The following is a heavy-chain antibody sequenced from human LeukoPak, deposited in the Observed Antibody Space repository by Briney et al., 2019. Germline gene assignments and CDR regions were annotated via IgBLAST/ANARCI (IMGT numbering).Heavy chain of an antibody. CDR1: GFTFSSYA. D-gene: IGHD6-19*01. J-gene: IGHJ4*02. CDR2: ISGGAGGA. CDR3: AKGLLAVAGTHY. Sequence: PGGSLRLSCAASGFTFSSYAMNWVRQAPGKGLEWVSSISGGAGGAAYADSVKGRFTMSRDNSKNTLYLQMNSLRAEDTAVYYCAKGLLAVAGTHYWGQGTLVTVSS. V-gene: IGHV3-23*01.